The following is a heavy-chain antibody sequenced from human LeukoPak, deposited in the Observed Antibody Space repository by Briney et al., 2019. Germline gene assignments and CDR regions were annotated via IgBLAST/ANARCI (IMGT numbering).Heavy chain of an antibody. D-gene: IGHD3-10*01. CDR1: GYTFTGYY. CDR3: AKRFERTYYFDC. Sequence: ASVKVSCKASGYTFTGYYMHWVRQAPGQGLEWMGWINPHSGGTNYAQKFQGRVTMTRDTSISTAYMELSSLRSDDTAMYYCAKRFERTYYFDCWGQETLVTVSS. CDR2: INPHSGGT. J-gene: IGHJ4*02. V-gene: IGHV1-2*02.